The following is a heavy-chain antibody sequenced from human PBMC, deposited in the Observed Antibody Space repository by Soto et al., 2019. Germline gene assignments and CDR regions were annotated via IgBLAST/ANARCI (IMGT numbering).Heavy chain of an antibody. CDR1: GFIISDYY. CDR2: ISSTSATTI. Sequence: VGSLRLSCAVSGFIISDYYMSWIRQAPWKGLEYVSYISSTSATTIIYADSVKGRFTISRDNTENSLYLQMNSLRAEDTAVYYCAREPHRHGYWGQGSLVTVSA. J-gene: IGHJ4*02. CDR3: AREPHRHGY. V-gene: IGHV3-11*01.